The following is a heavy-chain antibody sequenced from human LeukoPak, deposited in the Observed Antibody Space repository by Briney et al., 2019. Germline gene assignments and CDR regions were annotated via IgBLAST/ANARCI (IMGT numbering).Heavy chain of an antibody. CDR1: GFTFSSYE. CDR3: AKTRGYSGYDY. CDR2: ISSSGSTI. Sequence: GGSLRLSCAASGFTFSSYEMNWVRQAPGKGLEWVSYISSSGSTIYYADSVKGRFTISSDNAKNSLYLQMNSLRAEDTAVYYCAKTRGYSGYDYWGQGTLVTVSS. V-gene: IGHV3-48*03. D-gene: IGHD5-12*01. J-gene: IGHJ4*02.